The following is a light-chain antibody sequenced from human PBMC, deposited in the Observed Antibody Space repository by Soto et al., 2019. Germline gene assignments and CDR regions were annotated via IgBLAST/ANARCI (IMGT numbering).Light chain of an antibody. CDR2: DAS. Sequence: DIQMAQSPSILSASVGDRVTITCRASQSISSWLAWYQQKPGKAPKLLIYDASSLESGVPSRFSGSGSGTEFALTISSLQPDDFAPFDWQQYNTYSALPFGGGTKLEIK. CDR3: QQYNTYSALP. V-gene: IGKV1-5*01. J-gene: IGKJ4*01. CDR1: QSISSW.